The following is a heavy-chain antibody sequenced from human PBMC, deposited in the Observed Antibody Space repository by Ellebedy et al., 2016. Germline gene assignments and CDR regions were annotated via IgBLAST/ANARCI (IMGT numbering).Heavy chain of an antibody. CDR2: IKSRIDAETA. Sequence: WGSLRLSCAASGFTFKDAWMSWVRQAPGKGLEWVGRIKSRIDAETAHYAAHVKGRFTISRDDSKNTLYLQMNSLSTEDTAVYYCETDDYLNLRGKLSPDAFDIWGQGTMVTVSS. D-gene: IGHD4-11*01. J-gene: IGHJ3*02. V-gene: IGHV3-15*01. CDR3: ETDDYLNLRGKLSPDAFDI. CDR1: GFTFKDAW.